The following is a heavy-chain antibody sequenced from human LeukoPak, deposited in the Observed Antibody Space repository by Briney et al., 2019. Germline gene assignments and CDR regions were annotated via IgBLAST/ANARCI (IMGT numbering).Heavy chain of an antibody. D-gene: IGHD1-26*01. V-gene: IGHV3-30*03. J-gene: IGHJ4*02. CDR3: AREVGPTFPYFDY. CDR2: ISYDGSNK. Sequence: GGSLRLSCAASGFTFSSYSMNWVRQAPGKGLEWVAVISYDGSNKYYADSVKGRFTISRDNSKNTLYLQMNSLRAEDTAVYYCAREVGPTFPYFDYWGQGTLVTVSS. CDR1: GFTFSSYS.